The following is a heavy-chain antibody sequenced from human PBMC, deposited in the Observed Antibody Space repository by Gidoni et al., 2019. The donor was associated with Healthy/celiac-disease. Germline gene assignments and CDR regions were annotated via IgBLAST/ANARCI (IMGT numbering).Heavy chain of an antibody. J-gene: IGHJ4*02. V-gene: IGHV3-30*03. CDR3: ARDRLGGLDY. D-gene: IGHD3-16*01. CDR2: ISYDGSNK. Sequence: QVQLVESGGGVVQPGRSLRLSCAASGVTFSSYGMHWVRQAPGKGLEWVAVISYDGSNKYYADSVKGRFPISRDNSKNTLYLQMNSLRAEDTAVYYCARDRLGGLDYWGQGTLVTVSS. CDR1: GVTFSSYG.